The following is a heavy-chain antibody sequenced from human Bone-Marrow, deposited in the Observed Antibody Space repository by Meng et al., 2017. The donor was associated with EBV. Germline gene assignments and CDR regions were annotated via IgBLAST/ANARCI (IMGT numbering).Heavy chain of an antibody. V-gene: IGHV3-74*01. CDR1: GFTFSSYW. D-gene: IGHD3-22*01. Sequence: EVQLVESGGGVVQAWGSLRLSGAGSGFTFSSYWRHWVRQAPGKGLVWVSRINSDGSSTSYADSVKGRFTISRDNAKNTLYLQMNSLRAEDTAVYYCAREGVDYDSSGYYYRHFDYWGQGTLVTVSS. J-gene: IGHJ4*02. CDR2: INSDGSST. CDR3: AREGVDYDSSGYYYRHFDY.